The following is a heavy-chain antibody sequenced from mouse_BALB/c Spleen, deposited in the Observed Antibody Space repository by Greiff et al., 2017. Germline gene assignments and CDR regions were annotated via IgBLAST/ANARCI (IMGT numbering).Heavy chain of an antibody. D-gene: IGHD2-1*01. Sequence: EVKLVESGPGLVKPSQSLSLTCSVTGYSITSGYYWNWIRQFPGNKLEWMGYISYDGSNNYNPSLKNRISITRDTSKNQFFLKLNSVTTEDTATYYCARHGNYEFAYWGQGTLVTVSA. CDR2: ISYDGSN. V-gene: IGHV3-6*02. CDR3: ARHGNYEFAY. J-gene: IGHJ3*01. CDR1: GYSITSGYY.